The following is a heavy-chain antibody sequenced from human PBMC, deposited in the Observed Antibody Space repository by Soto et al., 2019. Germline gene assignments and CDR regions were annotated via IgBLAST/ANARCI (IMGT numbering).Heavy chain of an antibody. Sequence: PGESLILSCAASGFVVNSNYMSWVRQVPGKGLECVSVLSGDGSPTYVDSVKGRFTISRDDSKNTVYLQMNSLGAEDTAVYYCAKVLTSLTLGYFDYWGQGTLVTV. D-gene: IGHD3-9*01. CDR1: GFVVNSNY. J-gene: IGHJ4*02. V-gene: IGHV3-53*01. CDR2: LSGDGSP. CDR3: AKVLTSLTLGYFDY.